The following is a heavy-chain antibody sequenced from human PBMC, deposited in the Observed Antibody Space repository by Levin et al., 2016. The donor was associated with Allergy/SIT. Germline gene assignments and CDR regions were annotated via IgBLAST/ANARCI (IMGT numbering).Heavy chain of an antibody. Sequence: GESLKISCAASGFTFSSFWMHWVRQAPGKGLVWVSHSNGDGSRTRYADFVKGRFTISRDNAKNTLYLQMNSLRVEDTAVYYCARGSLAAAGYFDLWGRGALVTASS. J-gene: IGHJ2*01. CDR1: GFTFSSFW. CDR3: ARGSLAAAGYFDL. D-gene: IGHD6-13*01. V-gene: IGHV3-74*01. CDR2: SNGDGSRT.